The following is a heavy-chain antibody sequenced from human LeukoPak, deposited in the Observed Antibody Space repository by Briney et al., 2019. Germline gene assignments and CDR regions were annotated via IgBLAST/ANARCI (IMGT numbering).Heavy chain of an antibody. Sequence: PSETLSLTCAVSGVSISSGGYSWSWIRQPPGKGLEWIGYIYYSGSTYYNPSLKSRVTLSVDTSKNQFSLKLSSVTAADTAVYYCAGRFGELQDNWFDPWGQGTLVTVSS. J-gene: IGHJ5*02. V-gene: IGHV4-30-4*07. D-gene: IGHD3-10*01. CDR2: IYYSGST. CDR3: AGRFGELQDNWFDP. CDR1: GVSISSGGYS.